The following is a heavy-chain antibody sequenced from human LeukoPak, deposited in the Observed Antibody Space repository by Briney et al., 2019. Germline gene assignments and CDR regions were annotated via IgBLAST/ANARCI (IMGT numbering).Heavy chain of an antibody. CDR3: ARDGNEMATISYYYGMDI. Sequence: SGTLSLTCTVSGGSVSSGSYYWSWIRQPPGKGLEWIGYIYYSGSTNYNPSLKSRVIISVDTSKNQFSLKLSSVTAADTAVYYCARDGNEMATISYYYGMDIWGQGTTVTVSS. CDR1: GGSVSSGSYY. D-gene: IGHD5-24*01. V-gene: IGHV4-61*01. CDR2: IYYSGST. J-gene: IGHJ6*02.